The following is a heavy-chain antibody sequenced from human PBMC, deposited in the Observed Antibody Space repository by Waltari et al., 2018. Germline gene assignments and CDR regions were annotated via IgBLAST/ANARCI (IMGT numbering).Heavy chain of an antibody. J-gene: IGHJ4*02. V-gene: IGHV3-21*01. CDR1: GFTFSSST. Sequence: EVKLVGSGGGLVKPGGSLRLTCAACGFTFSSSTMIWVLQAPGKGLEWVSSISSGSSYIFYADSVKGRFTISRDNAKNSLYLQMHSLRVDDTAVYYCAREWGVMVGTAGYYFDYWGQGSLVTVSS. CDR3: AREWGVMVGTAGYYFDY. D-gene: IGHD3-9*01. CDR2: ISSGSSYI.